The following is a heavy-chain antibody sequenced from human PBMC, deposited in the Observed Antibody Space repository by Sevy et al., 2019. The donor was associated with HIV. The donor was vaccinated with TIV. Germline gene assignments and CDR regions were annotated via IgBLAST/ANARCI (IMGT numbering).Heavy chain of an antibody. V-gene: IGHV3-7*01. J-gene: IGHJ5*02. CDR1: GFTFSSYW. Sequence: GGSLRLSCEGSGFTFSSYWMNWVRQAPGKGLEWVANIKGDGSEKYYVDSVKGRFTNSRDNAKNSLYLQMNSLTAEDTAMYYCARGEDYDFWRPNWFDPWGQGTLVTVSS. CDR3: ARGEDYDFWRPNWFDP. CDR2: IKGDGSEK. D-gene: IGHD3-3*01.